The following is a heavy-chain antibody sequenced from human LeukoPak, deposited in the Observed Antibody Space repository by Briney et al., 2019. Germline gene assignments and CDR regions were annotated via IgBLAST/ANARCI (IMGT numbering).Heavy chain of an antibody. J-gene: IGHJ3*02. CDR1: GYTFTSYD. CDR3: ARVVNDAFDI. CDR2: MNPNSGNT. D-gene: IGHD2-15*01. V-gene: IGHV1-8*01. Sequence: GASVKVSCKASGYTFTSYDINWVRQATGQGREWMGWMNPNSGNTGYAQKFQGRVTITRNTSISTAYMELSSLRSEDTAVYSCARVVNDAFDIWGQGTMVTVSS.